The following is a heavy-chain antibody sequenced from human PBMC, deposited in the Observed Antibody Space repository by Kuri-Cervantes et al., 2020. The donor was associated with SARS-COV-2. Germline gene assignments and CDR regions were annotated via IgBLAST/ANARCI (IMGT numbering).Heavy chain of an antibody. CDR2: IYYSGST. J-gene: IGHJ4*02. Sequence: SETLSLTCTVSGGPISSYYWSWIRQPPGKGLEWIGYIYYSGSTNYNPSLKIRVTISVDTYKNQFSLKLSSVTAADTAVYYCARGGGYSNLGYYFDYWGQGTLVTVSS. CDR3: ARGGGYSNLGYYFDY. V-gene: IGHV4-59*01. D-gene: IGHD4-11*01. CDR1: GGPISSYY.